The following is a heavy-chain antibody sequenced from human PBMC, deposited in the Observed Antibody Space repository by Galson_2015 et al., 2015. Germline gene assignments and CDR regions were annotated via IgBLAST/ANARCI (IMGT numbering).Heavy chain of an antibody. CDR1: GFTITNSA. CDR3: AASYGKIMREIRYYGMDV. J-gene: IGHJ6*02. V-gene: IGHV1-58*01. CDR2: IVGGSGNT. Sequence: SVKVSCKASGFTITNSAVQRVRQARGQRLEWIGWIVGGSGNTKYAHKFQERVTITRDKSTSTAYMILSSLRSEGTAMYYCAASYGKIMREIRYYGMDVWGQGTPVTVSS. D-gene: IGHD3-10*01.